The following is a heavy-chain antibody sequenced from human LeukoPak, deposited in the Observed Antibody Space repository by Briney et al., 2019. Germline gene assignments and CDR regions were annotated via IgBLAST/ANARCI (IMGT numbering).Heavy chain of an antibody. CDR2: IYHSGST. D-gene: IGHD3-10*01. Sequence: PSETLSLTCTVSGYSIRSGYYWGWIRQPPGKGLEWIGNIYHSGSTYYNPSLKRRVTISVDTSKNQFSLKLSSVTAADTAVYYCARRGDYYYYYMDVWGKGTTVTISS. J-gene: IGHJ6*03. CDR3: ARRGDYYYYYMDV. CDR1: GYSIRSGYY. V-gene: IGHV4-38-2*02.